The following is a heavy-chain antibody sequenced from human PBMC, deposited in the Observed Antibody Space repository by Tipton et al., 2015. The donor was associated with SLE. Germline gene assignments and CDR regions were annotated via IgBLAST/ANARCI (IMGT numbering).Heavy chain of an antibody. CDR1: GFSFSSLW. Sequence: SLRLSCAASGFSFSSLWMHWVRQPLGKGLEWVSSISSSSSYIYYADSVKGRFTISRDNAKNSLYLQMNSLRAEDTAVYYCARESSDWLAYFQHWGQGTLVTVSS. CDR3: ARESSDWLAYFQH. CDR2: ISSSSSYI. J-gene: IGHJ1*01. D-gene: IGHD6-19*01. V-gene: IGHV3-21*01.